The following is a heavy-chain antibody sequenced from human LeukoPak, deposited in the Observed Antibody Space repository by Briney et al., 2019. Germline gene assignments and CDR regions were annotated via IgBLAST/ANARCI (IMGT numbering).Heavy chain of an antibody. CDR2: ISAYNGNT. V-gene: IGHV1-18*01. J-gene: IGHJ4*02. D-gene: IGHD6-6*01. CDR3: ARGRYSSSSALAGNYFDY. CDR1: GYTFTSYG. Sequence: GASVKVSCKASGYTFTSYGISWVRQAPGQGLEWMGWISAYNGNTNYAQKLQGRVTMTTDTSTSTAYMELRSLRSDDTAVYYCARGRYSSSSALAGNYFDYWGQGTLVTVSS.